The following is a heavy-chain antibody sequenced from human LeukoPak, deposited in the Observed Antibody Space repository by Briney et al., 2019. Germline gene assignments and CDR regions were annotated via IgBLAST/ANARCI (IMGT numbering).Heavy chain of an antibody. V-gene: IGHV3-49*04. CDR2: IANEAHGATV. CDR3: SRDRLSRMYRSGSGYSFYYCMDV. Sequence: GGSLRLSCTGSGFTFGDFALSWVRQAPGRGREWVAFIANEAHGATVEYAPSVKDRFIMSRDDSKSIAYLQMNSLRTEDTAVYFCSRDRLSRMYRSGSGYSFYYCMDVWGKGTTVIVSS. D-gene: IGHD6-19*01. J-gene: IGHJ6*03. CDR1: GFTFGDFA.